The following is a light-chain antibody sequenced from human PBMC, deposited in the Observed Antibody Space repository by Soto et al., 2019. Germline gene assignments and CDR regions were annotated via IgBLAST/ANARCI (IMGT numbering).Light chain of an antibody. CDR3: QQYYTTPVT. J-gene: IGKJ1*01. V-gene: IGKV4-1*01. CDR1: QTVLHGSNY. CDR2: WAS. Sequence: DIVMTQSPDSLSVSLGERATINCKSSQTVLHGSNYLAWYQQKAGQPPKLLIYWASTRESGVPDRFSGSGSGTDFTLTITSLQAEDVAVYYCQQYYTTPVTSGQGTKVEI.